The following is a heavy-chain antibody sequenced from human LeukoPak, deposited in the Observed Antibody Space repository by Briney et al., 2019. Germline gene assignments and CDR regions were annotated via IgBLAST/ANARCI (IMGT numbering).Heavy chain of an antibody. Sequence: GTSLRLSCAASGFTFSNYGMHWVRQAPGKGLEWVAVIWYDGSNKYYADSVKGRFTISRDQSKNTLYLQMNSLRVEDTAVYYCARGAAAENYFDYWGQGTLVTVSP. V-gene: IGHV3-33*01. CDR2: IWYDGSNK. D-gene: IGHD6-13*01. CDR3: ARGAAAENYFDY. J-gene: IGHJ4*02. CDR1: GFTFSNYG.